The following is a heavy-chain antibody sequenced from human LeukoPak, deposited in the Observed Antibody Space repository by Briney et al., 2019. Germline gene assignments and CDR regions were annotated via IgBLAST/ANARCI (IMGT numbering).Heavy chain of an antibody. CDR2: IQYDGSNQ. D-gene: IGHD5-24*01. CDR1: GFTFSSYG. J-gene: IGHJ4*02. Sequence: GGSLGLSCAASGFTFSSYGMHWVRQAPGKGLEWVAYIQYDGSNQQYADSVKGRFIISRDRSKNIPYLQMNSLRAEDTAVYYCARWAHYWGQGTLVTVSS. CDR3: ARWAHY. V-gene: IGHV3-30*02.